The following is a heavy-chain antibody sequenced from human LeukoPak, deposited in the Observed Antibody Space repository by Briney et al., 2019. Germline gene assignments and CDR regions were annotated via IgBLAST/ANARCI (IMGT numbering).Heavy chain of an antibody. CDR1: GFTFSSSA. D-gene: IGHD3-10*01. V-gene: IGHV3-23*01. CDR3: ARGSWGGWFGELHQRDYYYYMDV. CDR2: ISGSGGST. J-gene: IGHJ6*03. Sequence: GGSLRLSCAASGFTFSSSAMNWVRQAPGKGLEWVSAISGSGGSTYYADSVKGRFTISRDNSKNTLYLQMNSLRAEDTAVYYCARGSWGGWFGELHQRDYYYYMDVWGKGTTVTISS.